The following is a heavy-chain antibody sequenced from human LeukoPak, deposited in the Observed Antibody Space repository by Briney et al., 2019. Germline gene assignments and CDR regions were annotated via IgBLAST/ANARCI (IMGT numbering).Heavy chain of an antibody. Sequence: GRSLRLSCAASGFTFSSYGMHWVRQAPGKGLEWVAVIWYDGSNKYYADSVKGRFTISRDNSKNTLYLQMNSLRAEDTAVYYCAKDDSGYDPGITDYWGQGTLVTVSS. CDR2: IWYDGSNK. CDR1: GFTFSSYG. CDR3: AKDDSGYDPGITDY. D-gene: IGHD5-12*01. J-gene: IGHJ4*02. V-gene: IGHV3-33*06.